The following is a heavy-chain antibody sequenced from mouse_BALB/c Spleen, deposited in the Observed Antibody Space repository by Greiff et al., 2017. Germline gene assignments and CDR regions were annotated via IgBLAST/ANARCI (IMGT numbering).Heavy chain of an antibody. CDR3: ARDSYYYGSSWAY. CDR2: INSNGGST. D-gene: IGHD1-1*01. Sequence: EVQRVESGGGLVQPGGSLKLSCAASGFTFSSYGMSWVRQTPDKRLELVATINSNGGSTYYPDSVKGRFTISRDNAKNTLYLQMSSLKSEDTAMYYCARDSYYYGSSWAYWGQGTLVTVSA. J-gene: IGHJ3*01. V-gene: IGHV5-6-3*01. CDR1: GFTFSSYG.